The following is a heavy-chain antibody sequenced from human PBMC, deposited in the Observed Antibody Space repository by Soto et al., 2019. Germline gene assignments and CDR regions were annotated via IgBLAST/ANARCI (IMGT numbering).Heavy chain of an antibody. CDR1: SGSISSAHW. J-gene: IGHJ6*02. CDR3: ATNSYYSLGV. V-gene: IGHV4-4*02. Sequence: TETLSLTCAVSSGSISSAHWWNWVRQPPGKGLEWIGEIYHSGSTNYNPSLKSRVTVSVDKSMNQFSLKLTSVTAADTAVYYCATNSYYSLGVWGQGTTVTVS. CDR2: IYHSGST.